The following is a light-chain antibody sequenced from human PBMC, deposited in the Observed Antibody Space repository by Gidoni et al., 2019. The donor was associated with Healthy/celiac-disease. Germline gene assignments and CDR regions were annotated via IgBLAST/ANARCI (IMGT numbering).Light chain of an antibody. V-gene: IGLV2-14*03. Sequence: QSALTQPASVSGSPAQSITISCTGTSSDVGGYNYVSWYQHHPVKAPKLMIYDVSNRPSGVSNRFSGSKSGNTASLTISGLQAEDEADYYCSSYTSSSTLYVFGTGTKVTVL. CDR1: SSDVGGYNY. CDR3: SSYTSSSTLYV. CDR2: DVS. J-gene: IGLJ1*01.